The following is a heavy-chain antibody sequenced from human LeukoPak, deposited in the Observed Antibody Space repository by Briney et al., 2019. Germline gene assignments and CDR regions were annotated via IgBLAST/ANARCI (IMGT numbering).Heavy chain of an antibody. CDR2: IRYDGRNK. CDR1: GFTFSTYG. D-gene: IGHD4-17*01. J-gene: IGHJ4*02. Sequence: GGSLRLSCAASGFTFSTYGMHWVRQAPGKGLEWVAFIRYDGRNKYYADSVKGRFTISRDNSKNTLCLQMNSLRAEDTAVYYCAKEIWPTVTTPGHTHFDYWGQGTLVTVSS. CDR3: AKEIWPTVTTPGHTHFDY. V-gene: IGHV3-30*02.